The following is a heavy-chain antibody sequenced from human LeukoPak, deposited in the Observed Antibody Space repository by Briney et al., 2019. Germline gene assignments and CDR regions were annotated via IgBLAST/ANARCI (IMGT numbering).Heavy chain of an antibody. J-gene: IGHJ4*02. CDR2: ISGSGVTM. V-gene: IGHV3-48*03. D-gene: IGHD6-19*01. CDR3: AREDVRLDYFDY. Sequence: GGSLRLSCAASGFTFSSYELNWVRQAPGGGLEWVSYISGSGVTMYYADSVKGRFTISRDDAKNSRYLQMNSLRAEDTAVYNCAREDVRLDYFDYWGQGTLVTVYS. CDR1: GFTFSSYE.